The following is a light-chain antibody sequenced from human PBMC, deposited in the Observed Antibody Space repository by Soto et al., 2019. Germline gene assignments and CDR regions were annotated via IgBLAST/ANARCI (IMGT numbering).Light chain of an antibody. V-gene: IGKV3-20*01. CDR3: QQYGSSST. Sequence: EMVLTQSPGTLSLSPGERATLSCRASQSVSSSYLAWYQQKPGQAPRLLIYGATSRATGIPDRFSGSGSGTDFTLTISRLEPEDFVVYYCQQYGSSSTFGGGTKVEIK. J-gene: IGKJ4*01. CDR2: GAT. CDR1: QSVSSSY.